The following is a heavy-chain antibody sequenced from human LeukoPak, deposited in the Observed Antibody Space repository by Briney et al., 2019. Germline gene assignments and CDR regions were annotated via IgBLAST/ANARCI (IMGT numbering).Heavy chain of an antibody. V-gene: IGHV4-34*01. J-gene: IGHJ4*02. CDR3: ARSLWFGELYN. Sequence: SETLSLTCAVYGGPFTANYWSWIRQPPGKGLEWIGEMNHSGCTNYNPSLKSRVTISVDTSKKQLSLKLTSVSAADTAVYYCARSLWFGELYNWGQGTLVTVSS. D-gene: IGHD3-10*01. CDR2: MNHSGCT. CDR1: GGPFTANY.